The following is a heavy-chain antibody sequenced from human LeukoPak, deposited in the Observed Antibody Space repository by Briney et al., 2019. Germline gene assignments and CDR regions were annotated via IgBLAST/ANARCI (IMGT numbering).Heavy chain of an antibody. V-gene: IGHV3-74*01. D-gene: IGHD3-16*01. CDR2: INSDGSRT. Sequence: GGSLRLSCAASGFTLSSYWMHWVRQAPGKGLAWVSRINSDGSRTYYEDSVKGRFTISRDNAKNTLYLQMNSLRAVDTAVYYCARDFGPYGMDVWGQGTTVTVSS. CDR1: GFTLSSYW. CDR3: ARDFGPYGMDV. J-gene: IGHJ6*02.